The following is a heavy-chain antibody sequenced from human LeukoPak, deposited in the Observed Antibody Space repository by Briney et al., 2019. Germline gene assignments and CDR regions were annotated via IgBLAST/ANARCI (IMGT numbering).Heavy chain of an antibody. CDR2: VNPNSGNT. CDR1: GYTFTSYD. Sequence: ASVKVSCKASGYTFTSYDINWVRQATGQGLEWMGWVNPNSGNTGYAQKFQGRVTMTRNTSISTAYMELNSLRSEDTAVYYCARAAAGGSYYGMDVWGQGITVTVSS. CDR3: ARAAAGGSYYGMDV. J-gene: IGHJ6*02. V-gene: IGHV1-8*01. D-gene: IGHD6-25*01.